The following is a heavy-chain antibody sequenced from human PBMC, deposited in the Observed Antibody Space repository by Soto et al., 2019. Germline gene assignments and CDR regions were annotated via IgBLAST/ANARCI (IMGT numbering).Heavy chain of an antibody. Sequence: PSETLSLTCTVSGDTIYSDNYYWGWIRQPPGKGLEWIGSIYYSGSTYYNPSLKSRVTISVDTSKNQFSLKLGSVTAADTAVYYCARRLYYDSSGFEGGGMDVWGQGTTVTVSS. CDR2: IYYSGST. CDR3: ARRLYYDSSGFEGGGMDV. V-gene: IGHV4-39*01. J-gene: IGHJ6*02. D-gene: IGHD3-22*01. CDR1: GDTIYSDNYY.